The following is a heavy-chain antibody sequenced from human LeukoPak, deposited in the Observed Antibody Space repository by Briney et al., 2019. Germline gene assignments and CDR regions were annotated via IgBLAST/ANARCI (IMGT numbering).Heavy chain of an antibody. CDR1: GYTFTGYY. CDR3: ARLTTTVTSFDY. V-gene: IGHV1-2*02. D-gene: IGHD4-17*01. Sequence: ASVKVSCKASGYTFTGYYMHWVRPAPGQGLAWMGWINPNSGGTNYAQKFQGRVTMTRDTSISTAYMEMSRLRSDDTAVYYCARLTTTVTSFDYWGQGTLVTVSS. CDR2: INPNSGGT. J-gene: IGHJ4*02.